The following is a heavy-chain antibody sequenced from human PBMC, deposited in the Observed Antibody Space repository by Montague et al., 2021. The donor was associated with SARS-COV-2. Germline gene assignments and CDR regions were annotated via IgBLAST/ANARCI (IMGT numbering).Heavy chain of an antibody. D-gene: IGHD3-10*01. CDR2: INHGGST. V-gene: IGHV4-34*01. CDR3: ARLGDGVVPSPILGVGPYYSYYYMDV. J-gene: IGHJ6*03. Sequence: SETLSLTCAVHGTSFSGYYWNWIRQPPGKGLEWIGEINHGGSTKYSPSLKSRLTISADTSKNQFSLNLTSVAAADTAVYYCARLGDGVVPSPILGVGPYYSYYYMDVWGKGTTVTDSS. CDR1: GTSFSGYY.